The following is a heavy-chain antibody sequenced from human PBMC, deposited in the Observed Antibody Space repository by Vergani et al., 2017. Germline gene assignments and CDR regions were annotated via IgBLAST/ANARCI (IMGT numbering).Heavy chain of an antibody. Sequence: QVQLVQSGAEVKKPGASVTVSCKASGYTFTSYYMHWVRQAPGQGLEWMGIINPSGGSTSYAQKFQGRVTITADKSTSTDYMGLSSLRSEDTAVYYCARDAGRSRGGDSSGYYYYYYGMDVWGQGTTVTVSS. V-gene: IGHV1-46*01. CDR2: INPSGGST. J-gene: IGHJ6*02. D-gene: IGHD3-22*01. CDR1: GYTFTSYY. CDR3: ARDAGRSRGGDSSGYYYYYYGMDV.